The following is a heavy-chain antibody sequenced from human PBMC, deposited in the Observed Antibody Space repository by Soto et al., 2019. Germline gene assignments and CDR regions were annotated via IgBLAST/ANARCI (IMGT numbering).Heavy chain of an antibody. D-gene: IGHD3-10*01. CDR2: IYYSGST. CDR1: GGSISSGCYY. V-gene: IGHV4-31*03. J-gene: IGHJ5*02. CDR3: ATSHVVRGVIPKRAWFDP. Sequence: TRALACTVCGGSISSGCYYWGWIRQHPGKGLEWIGYIYYSGSTYYNPSFKSRVTISVDTSKNQFSLKLSSVTAADTAVYYCATSHVVRGVIPKRAWFDPWGQGTLVTVSS.